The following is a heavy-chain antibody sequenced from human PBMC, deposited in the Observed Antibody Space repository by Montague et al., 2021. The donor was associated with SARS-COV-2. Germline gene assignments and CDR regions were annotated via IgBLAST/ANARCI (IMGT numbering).Heavy chain of an antibody. D-gene: IGHD4-17*01. J-gene: IGHJ4*02. CDR2: IYWDDDT. CDR3: VHSYADYLFDY. Sequence: VKPTQTLTLTCSFSGFPLRTSGVGVGWIRQPPGKALEWPAVIYWDDDTRYSPSLKSRLTITKDTSKNQVVLTMTNMDPVDTATYYCVHSYADYLFDYWGQGTLVSVSS. V-gene: IGHV2-5*02. CDR1: GFPLRTSGVG.